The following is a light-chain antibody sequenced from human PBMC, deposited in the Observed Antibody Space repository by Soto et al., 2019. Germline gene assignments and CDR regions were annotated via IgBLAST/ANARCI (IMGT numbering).Light chain of an antibody. CDR3: SSYTSSSTYV. CDR2: EVT. V-gene: IGLV2-14*01. CDR1: GSDVGGYDY. J-gene: IGLJ1*01. Sequence: QSVLTQPASVSGSPEQSITISCTGTGSDVGGYDYVSWYQHHPGKAPKVMIYEVTNRPSGVSNRFSGSKSGNTASLTISGLLAEDEADYYCSSYTSSSTYVFGTGTKVTVL.